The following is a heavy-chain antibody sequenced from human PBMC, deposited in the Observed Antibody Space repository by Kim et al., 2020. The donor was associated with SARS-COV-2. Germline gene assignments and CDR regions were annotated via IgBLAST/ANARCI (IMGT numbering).Heavy chain of an antibody. J-gene: IGHJ3*02. CDR1: GYTFTSYY. CDR2: INPSGGST. CDR3: ARDLYSSSWLYAFDI. V-gene: IGHV1-46*01. D-gene: IGHD6-13*01. Sequence: ASVKVSCKASGYTFTSYYMLWVRQAPGQGLEWMGIINPSGGSTSYAQKFQGRVTMTRDTSTSTVYMELSSLRSEDTAVYYCARDLYSSSWLYAFDIWGQGTMVTVSS.